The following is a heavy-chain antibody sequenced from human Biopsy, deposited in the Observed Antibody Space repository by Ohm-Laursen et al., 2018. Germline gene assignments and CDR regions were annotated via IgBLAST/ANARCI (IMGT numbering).Heavy chain of an antibody. J-gene: IGHJ5*01. V-gene: IGHV3-23*01. CDR2: IDVSDYNT. CDR1: GFTFSNYA. Sequence: SLRLSCAASGFTFSNYAMSWVRQAPGKGLEWVAHIDVSDYNTYYADSVRGRFTISRDNSKQMVHLEINSLTADDTAVYYCVKQWGGYNFDSWGQGTTVTVSS. D-gene: IGHD1-14*01. CDR3: VKQWGGYNFDS.